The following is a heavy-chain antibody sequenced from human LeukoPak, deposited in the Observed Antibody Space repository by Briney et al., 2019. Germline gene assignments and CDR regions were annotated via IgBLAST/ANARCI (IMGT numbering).Heavy chain of an antibody. CDR1: GFTFSSYA. CDR3: EVTGAAGYFDY. Sequence: GGSLRLSCAASGFTFSSYAMSWVRQAPGKGLEWVSAISGSGGSTYYADSVKGRFTISRDNSKNTLYLQMNSLRAEDTAVYYCEVTGAAGYFDYWGQGTLVTVSS. J-gene: IGHJ4*02. V-gene: IGHV3-23*01. CDR2: ISGSGGST.